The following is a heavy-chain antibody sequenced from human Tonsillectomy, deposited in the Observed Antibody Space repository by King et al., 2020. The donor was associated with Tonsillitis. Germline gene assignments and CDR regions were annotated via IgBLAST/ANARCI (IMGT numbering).Heavy chain of an antibody. Sequence: VQLVQSGAEVKKPGSSVKVSCKASGGTFSSYAISWVRQAPGQGLEWMGGIIPIFGTANYAQKFQGRVTITADESTSTAYMEMSRLRSEDTAVYYCARTFSDILTGYSFYYGMDVWGQGTTVTVSS. D-gene: IGHD3-9*01. V-gene: IGHV1-69*01. J-gene: IGHJ6*02. CDR2: IIPIFGTA. CDR3: ARTFSDILTGYSFYYGMDV. CDR1: GGTFSSYA.